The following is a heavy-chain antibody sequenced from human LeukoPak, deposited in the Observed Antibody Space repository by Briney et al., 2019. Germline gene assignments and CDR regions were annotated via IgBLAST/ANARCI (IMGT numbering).Heavy chain of an antibody. D-gene: IGHD3-16*01. CDR1: GGSFSGYY. CDR3: AREYDYVWGSLNWFDP. CDR2: IYTSGST. V-gene: IGHV4-4*07. Sequence: SETLSLTCAVYGGSFSGYYWSWIRQPAGRGLEWIGRIYTSGSTNYNPSLKSRVTISVDTSKNQFSLKLSSVTAADTAVYYCAREYDYVWGSLNWFDPWGQGTLVTVSS. J-gene: IGHJ5*02.